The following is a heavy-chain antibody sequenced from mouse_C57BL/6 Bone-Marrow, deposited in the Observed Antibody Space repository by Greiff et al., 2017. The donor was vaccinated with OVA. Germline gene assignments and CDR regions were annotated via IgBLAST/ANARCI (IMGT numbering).Heavy chain of an antibody. Sequence: DVKLQESGPGLAKPSQTLSLTCSVTGYSITSDYWNWIRKFPGNKLEYMGYISYSGSTYYNPSLKSRLSITRDTSKNQYYLQLNSVTTEDTATYYCARTPLLDGWYFDVWGTGTTVTVSS. J-gene: IGHJ1*03. CDR3: ARTPLLDGWYFDV. CDR1: GYSITSDY. V-gene: IGHV3-8*01. CDR2: ISYSGST. D-gene: IGHD1-1*01.